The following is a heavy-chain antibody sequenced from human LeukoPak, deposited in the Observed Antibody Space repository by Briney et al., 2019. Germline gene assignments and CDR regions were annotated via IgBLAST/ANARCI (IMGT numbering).Heavy chain of an antibody. D-gene: IGHD6-19*01. CDR3: ARDRGSGWSDDAFDI. CDR2: INHSGST. V-gene: IGHV4-34*01. J-gene: IGHJ3*02. Sequence: NTSETLSLTCAVYGGSFSGYYWSWIRQPPGKGLEWIGEINHSGSTNYNPSLKSRVTISVDTSKNQFSLKLSSVTAADTAVYYCARDRGSGWSDDAFDIWGQGTMVTVSS. CDR1: GGSFSGYY.